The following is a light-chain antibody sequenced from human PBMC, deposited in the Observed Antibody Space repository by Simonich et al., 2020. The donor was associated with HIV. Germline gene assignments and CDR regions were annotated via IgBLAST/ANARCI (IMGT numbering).Light chain of an antibody. V-gene: IGKV3-15*01. Sequence: EIVMPQSPGTLSVSPGERATLSCRASQSVSSNLAWYQQKPGQAPRLLIYGASSRATGIPARFSGSGSGTEFTLTISSMQSEDFAVYYCQQYNNWPYTFGQGTKLEIK. J-gene: IGKJ2*01. CDR2: GAS. CDR3: QQYNNWPYT. CDR1: QSVSSN.